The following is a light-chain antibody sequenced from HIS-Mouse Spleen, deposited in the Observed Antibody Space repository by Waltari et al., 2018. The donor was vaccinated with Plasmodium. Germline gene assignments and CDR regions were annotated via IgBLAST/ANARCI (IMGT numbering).Light chain of an antibody. Sequence: EIVLTQSPATLSLSPGERATLSCRASQSVSSDLALYQQRPGQAPSLLIYDASNRAPGIPARFIGSGSGTDFTLTISILEPEDFAVYYCQQRSNWPPGFGQGTKLEIK. CDR3: QQRSNWPPG. CDR2: DAS. J-gene: IGKJ2*03. CDR1: QSVSSD. V-gene: IGKV3-11*01.